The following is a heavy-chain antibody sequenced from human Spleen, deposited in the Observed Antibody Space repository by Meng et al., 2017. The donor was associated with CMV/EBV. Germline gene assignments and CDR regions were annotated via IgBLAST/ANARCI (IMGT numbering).Heavy chain of an antibody. Sequence: SYAMSWVRQAPGKGLEWVSAIGGSGGGIYYADSVKGRFTISRDNSKNTLYLQMNSLRAEDTAVYYCAKEWDRSVAAAGTSGSDYWGQGTLVTVSS. CDR3: AKEWDRSVAAAGTSGSDY. CDR1: SYA. J-gene: IGHJ4*02. V-gene: IGHV3-23*01. CDR2: IGGSGGGI. D-gene: IGHD6-13*01.